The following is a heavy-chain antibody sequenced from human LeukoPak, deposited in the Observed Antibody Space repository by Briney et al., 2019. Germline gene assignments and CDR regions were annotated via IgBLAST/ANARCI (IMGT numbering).Heavy chain of an antibody. CDR1: GYTFTSYA. CDR3: ARGGQPQSEPVGYQQLEGIDP. Sequence: ASVKVSCKASGYTFTSYAMHWVRQAPGQRLEWMGWINAGNGNTKYSQKFQGRVTITRDTSASTAYMELSSLRSEDTAVYYCARGGQPQSEPVGYQQLEGIDPWGQGTLVTVSS. J-gene: IGHJ5*02. V-gene: IGHV1-3*01. D-gene: IGHD2-2*01. CDR2: INAGNGNT.